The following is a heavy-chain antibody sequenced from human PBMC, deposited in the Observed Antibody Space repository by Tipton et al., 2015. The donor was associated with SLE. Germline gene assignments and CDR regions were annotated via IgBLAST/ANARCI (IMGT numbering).Heavy chain of an antibody. CDR2: IYYSGTT. CDR1: GGSISSSSYY. J-gene: IGHJ3*02. D-gene: IGHD3-10*01. CDR3: ASTLRGSLRGGAVDI. V-gene: IGHV4-39*01. Sequence: TLSLTCTVSGGSISSSSYYWGWIRQPPGKDLEWIGSIYYSGTTYYNPSLKSRVTISVDTSKNQFSLKLSSVTAADTAVYYCASTLRGSLRGGAVDIWGQGTMVTVSS.